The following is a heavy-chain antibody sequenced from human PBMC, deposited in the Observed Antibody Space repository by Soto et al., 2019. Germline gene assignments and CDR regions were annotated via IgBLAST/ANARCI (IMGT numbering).Heavy chain of an antibody. V-gene: IGHV1-46*03. CDR3: ASQGRAVAGMGGFDY. J-gene: IGHJ4*02. D-gene: IGHD6-19*01. Sequence: ASVKVSCKASGYTFTSYYMHWVRQAPGQGLEWMGIINPSGGSTSYAQKFQGRVTMTRDTSTSTVYMELSSLRSEDTAVYYCASQGRAVAGMGGFDYWGQGTLVTVSS. CDR2: INPSGGST. CDR1: GYTFTSYY.